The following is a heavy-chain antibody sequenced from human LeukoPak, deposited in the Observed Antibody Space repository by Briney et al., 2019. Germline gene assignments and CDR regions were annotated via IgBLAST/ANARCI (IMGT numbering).Heavy chain of an antibody. CDR3: ARDQYGSGDGYYMDV. D-gene: IGHD3-10*01. V-gene: IGHV3-21*05. J-gene: IGHJ6*03. Sequence: PGGSLRLSCAASGFTFSSYGMNWVRQAPGKGLEWVSYISSSGSDIYYADSVKGRFTISRDNAKNSLYLQMNSLRAEDTAVYYCARDQYGSGDGYYMDVWGKGTTVTISS. CDR1: GFTFSSYG. CDR2: ISSSGSDI.